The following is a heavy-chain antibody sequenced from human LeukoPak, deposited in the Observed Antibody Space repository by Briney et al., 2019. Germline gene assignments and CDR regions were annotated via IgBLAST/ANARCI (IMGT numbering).Heavy chain of an antibody. D-gene: IGHD3-10*01. J-gene: IGHJ2*01. CDR2: IYYSGST. CDR1: GGSISSSSYY. Sequence: SETLSLTCTVSGGSISSSSYYWGWIRQPPGKGLEWIGSIYYSGSTYYNPSLKSRVTISVDTSKNQFSLKLSSVTAADTAVYYCARDAHITMVRGVIPRGYFDLWGRGTLVTVSS. V-gene: IGHV4-39*07. CDR3: ARDAHITMVRGVIPRGYFDL.